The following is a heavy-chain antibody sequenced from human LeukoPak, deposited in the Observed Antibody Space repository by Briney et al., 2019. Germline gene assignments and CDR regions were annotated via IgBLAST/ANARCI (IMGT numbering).Heavy chain of an antibody. V-gene: IGHV1-18*01. J-gene: IGHJ3*02. CDR3: ARDRLRWSNDAFDI. CDR2: ISAYNGNT. Sequence: ASVKVSCKASGYTFTSYGISWVRQAPGQGLEWMGWISAYNGNTNYAQRLQGRVTMTTDTSTSTAYMGLRSLRSDDTAVYYCARDRLRWSNDAFDIWGQGTMVTVSS. CDR1: GYTFTSYG. D-gene: IGHD4-17*01.